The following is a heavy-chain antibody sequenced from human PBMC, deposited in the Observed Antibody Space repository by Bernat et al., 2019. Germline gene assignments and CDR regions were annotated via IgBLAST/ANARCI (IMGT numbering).Heavy chain of an antibody. CDR1: GGSISSSSYY. D-gene: IGHD3-3*01. V-gene: IGHV4-39*01. CDR3: ARGYDFWSGYYTVYYYYYYYMDV. J-gene: IGHJ6*03. CDR2: IYYSGST. Sequence: QLQLQESGPGLVKPSETPSLTCTVSGGSISSSSYYWGWIRQPPGKGLEWIGSIYYSGSTYYNPSLESRVTISVDTSKNQFSLKLSSVTAADTAVYYCARGYDFWSGYYTVYYYYYYYMDVWGKGTTVTVSS.